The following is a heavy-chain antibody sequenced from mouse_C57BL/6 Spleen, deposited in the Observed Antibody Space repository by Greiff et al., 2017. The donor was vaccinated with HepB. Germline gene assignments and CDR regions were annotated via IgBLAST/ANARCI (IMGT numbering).Heavy chain of an antibody. J-gene: IGHJ1*03. D-gene: IGHD2-4*01. CDR3: ARGIYYDYDVGYFDV. CDR2: INPSNGGT. Sequence: VQLQQPGTELVKPGASVKLSCKASGYTFTSYWMHRVKQRPGQGLEWIGNINPSNGGTNYNEKFKSKATLTVDKSSSTAYMQLSSLTSEDSAVYYCARGIYYDYDVGYFDVWGTGTTVTVSS. CDR1: GYTFTSYW. V-gene: IGHV1-53*01.